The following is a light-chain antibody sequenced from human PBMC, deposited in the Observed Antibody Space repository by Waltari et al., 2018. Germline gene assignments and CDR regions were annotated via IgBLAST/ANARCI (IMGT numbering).Light chain of an antibody. CDR3: QQYDNLLT. Sequence: DIQMTQSPSSLSASVGDRVTITCQASQDISKSLRWYQQKPGKGPKLLIFDASTLETGVPTRFSGSGSGTDFTFTIISLQPEDTATYYCQQYDNLLTFGGGTKVEI. CDR2: DAS. J-gene: IGKJ4*01. V-gene: IGKV1-33*01. CDR1: QDISKS.